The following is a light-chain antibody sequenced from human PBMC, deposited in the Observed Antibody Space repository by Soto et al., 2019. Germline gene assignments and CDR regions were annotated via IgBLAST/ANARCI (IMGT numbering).Light chain of an antibody. V-gene: IGKV3-15*01. Sequence: VLTQSPATLSLSPGDTATLSCRASQSVGSNLAWYQQKPGQAPSLLIYTTSTRASGVPARFSGSGSGTEFTFTINNLQTEDFGLYYCQQYNSWPRTFGQGTKVDIK. CDR3: QQYNSWPRT. CDR1: QSVGSN. CDR2: TTS. J-gene: IGKJ1*01.